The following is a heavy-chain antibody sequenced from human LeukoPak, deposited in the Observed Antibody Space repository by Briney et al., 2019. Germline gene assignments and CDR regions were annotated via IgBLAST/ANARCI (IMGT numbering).Heavy chain of an antibody. Sequence: SETLSLTCTVSGGSISSSSYYWGWIRQPPGKGLEWIGSIYYSGSTYYNPSLKSRVTISVDTSKNQFSLKLSSVTAADTAVYYRARAEGLAARHYFDYWGQGTLVTVSS. D-gene: IGHD6-6*01. CDR2: IYYSGST. J-gene: IGHJ4*02. V-gene: IGHV4-39*01. CDR1: GGSISSSSYY. CDR3: ARAEGLAARHYFDY.